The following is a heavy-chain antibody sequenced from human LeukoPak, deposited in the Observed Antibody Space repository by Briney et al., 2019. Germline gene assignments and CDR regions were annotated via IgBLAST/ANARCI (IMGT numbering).Heavy chain of an antibody. Sequence: PGGSLRLSCAASGFTFSNYAVSWVRQAPGKGLEWVSTINDRGIATYYADSVKGRFTISRDNSKNTLSLQMNSLKAEDTAVYYCAKLTTVTTFFDYWGQGTLVTVSS. CDR3: AKLTTVTTFFDY. CDR1: GFTFSNYA. CDR2: INDRGIAT. J-gene: IGHJ4*02. V-gene: IGHV3-23*01. D-gene: IGHD4-17*01.